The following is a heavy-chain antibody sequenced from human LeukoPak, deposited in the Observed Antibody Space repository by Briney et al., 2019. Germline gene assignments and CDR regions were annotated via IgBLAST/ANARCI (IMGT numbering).Heavy chain of an antibody. CDR1: GFIYSNYG. J-gene: IGHJ4*02. CDR3: VKVSVAAPGSDY. D-gene: IGHD6-13*01. CDR2: INQDGSEK. Sequence: GGSLRLSCAASGFIYSNYGMTWVRQAPAMGLQWVANINQDGSEKYYVDSVKGRFTISRDNAKNSLYLQMNSLRAEDTALYYCVKVSVAAPGSDYWGQGTLVTVSS. V-gene: IGHV3-7*01.